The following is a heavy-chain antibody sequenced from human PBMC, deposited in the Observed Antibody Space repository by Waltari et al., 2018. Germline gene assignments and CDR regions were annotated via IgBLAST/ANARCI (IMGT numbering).Heavy chain of an antibody. D-gene: IGHD3-16*01. J-gene: IGHJ4*02. CDR2: IIPIVGTA. CDR1: GGTFSSYA. CDR3: AIGPNYAYGVDY. V-gene: IGHV1-69*12. Sequence: QVQLVQSGAEVKKPGSSVKVSCKASGGTFSSYAISWVRQAPGQGLEWMGGIIPIVGTAKYVQKFQGRVTITADESTSTAYMELSSLTSEDTAVYYCAIGPNYAYGVDYWGQGTLVTVSS.